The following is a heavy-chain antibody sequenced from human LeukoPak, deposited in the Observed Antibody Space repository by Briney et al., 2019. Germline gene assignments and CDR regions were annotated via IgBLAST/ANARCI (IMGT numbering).Heavy chain of an antibody. CDR2: IKQDGSEK. CDR1: GFTFSSYG. V-gene: IGHV3-7*04. J-gene: IGHJ4*02. Sequence: PGGSLRLSCAASGFTFSSYGMSWVRQAPGKGLEWVANIKQDGSEKYYVDSVKGRFTISRDNAKNSLYLQMNSLRAEDTAVYYCARDQSPTWYWGQGTLVTVSS. CDR3: ARDQSPTWY.